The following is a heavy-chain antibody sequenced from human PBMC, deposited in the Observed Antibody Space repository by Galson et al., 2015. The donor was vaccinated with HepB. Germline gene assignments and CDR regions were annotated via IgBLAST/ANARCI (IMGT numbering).Heavy chain of an antibody. D-gene: IGHD3-22*01. CDR3: AREYYDSSGPYYYYYGMDV. CDR2: ISYDGSNK. J-gene: IGHJ6*02. V-gene: IGHV3-30-3*01. Sequence: SLRLSCAASGFTFSSYAMHWVRQAPGKGLEWVAVISYDGSNKYYADSVKGRFTISRDNSKNTLYLQMNSLRAEDTAVYYCAREYYDSSGPYYYYYGMDVWGQGTTVTVSS. CDR1: GFTFSSYA.